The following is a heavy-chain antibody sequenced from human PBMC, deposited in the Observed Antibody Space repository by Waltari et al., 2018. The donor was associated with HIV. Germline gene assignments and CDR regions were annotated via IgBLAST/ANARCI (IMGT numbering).Heavy chain of an antibody. D-gene: IGHD3-10*01. V-gene: IGHV3-30*03. J-gene: IGHJ4*02. CDR2: ISYDETNE. CDR3: VVSSFDY. Sequence: QVQLVESGGGVAQPGRSLSLSCAASGFSFRNYAMHWVRQAPGQGLEWLTLISYDETNEYYTDSVRGRFTISRDNSKNMLYLQMNNLRPEDTAIYYCVVSSFDYWGQGTLVTVSS. CDR1: GFSFRNYA.